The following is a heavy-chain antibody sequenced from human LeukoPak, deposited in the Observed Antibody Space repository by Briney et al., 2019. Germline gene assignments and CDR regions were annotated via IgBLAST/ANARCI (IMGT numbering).Heavy chain of an antibody. CDR3: ARQADYDFWSGPLGYFDY. D-gene: IGHD3-3*01. CDR1: GGSISSSSYY. Sequence: SETLSLTCTVSGGSISSSSYYWGWIRQPPGKGLEWIGSIYYSGSTYYNPSLKSRVTISVDTSKNQFSLKLSSVTAADTAVYYCARQADYDFWSGPLGYFDYWGQGTLVTVSS. J-gene: IGHJ4*02. V-gene: IGHV4-39*01. CDR2: IYYSGST.